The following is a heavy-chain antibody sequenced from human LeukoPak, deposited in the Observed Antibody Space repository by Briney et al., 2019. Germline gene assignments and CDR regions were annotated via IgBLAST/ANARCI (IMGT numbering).Heavy chain of an antibody. D-gene: IGHD1-1*01. Sequence: PGGSLRLSCAASGFTFSSYAMSWVRQAPGKGLEWVSLISGSGGSTYYADSVKGRFTISRDNSRNTLYLEMSSLRAEDTAIYYCAKNVRIFTTPLDGFDIWGHGTMVTVSS. CDR2: ISGSGGST. CDR1: GFTFSSYA. V-gene: IGHV3-23*01. CDR3: AKNVRIFTTPLDGFDI. J-gene: IGHJ3*02.